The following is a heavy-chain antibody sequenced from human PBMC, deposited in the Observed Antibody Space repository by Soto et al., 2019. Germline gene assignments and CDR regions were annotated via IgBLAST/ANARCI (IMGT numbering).Heavy chain of an antibody. CDR3: ARLVTMVRGVTTYYFDY. D-gene: IGHD3-10*01. V-gene: IGHV4-39*01. CDR1: GGSISSSSYY. Sequence: SETLSLTCTVSGGSISSSSYYWGWIRQPPGKGLEWIGSIYYSGSTYYNPSLKSRVTISVDTSKNQFSLKLSSVTAADTAVYYCARLVTMVRGVTTYYFDYWGQGTLVTVSS. CDR2: IYYSGST. J-gene: IGHJ4*02.